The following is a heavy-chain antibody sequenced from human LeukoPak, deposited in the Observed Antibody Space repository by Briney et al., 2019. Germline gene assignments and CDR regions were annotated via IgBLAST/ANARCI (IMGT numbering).Heavy chain of an antibody. CDR1: GGSISSGGYY. D-gene: IGHD6-13*01. CDR3: AREPSVAAAAVSP. V-gene: IGHV4-30-2*01. Sequence: PSETLSLTCTVSGGSISSGGYYWSWIRQPPGKGLEWIGYIYHSGSTYYNPSLKSRVTISVDRSKNQFSLKLSSVTAADTAVYYCAREPSVAAAAVSPWGQGTLVTVSS. CDR2: IYHSGST. J-gene: IGHJ5*02.